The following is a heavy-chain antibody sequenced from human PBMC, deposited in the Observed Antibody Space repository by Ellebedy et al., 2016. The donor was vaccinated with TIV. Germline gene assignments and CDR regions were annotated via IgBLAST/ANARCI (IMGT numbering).Heavy chain of an antibody. D-gene: IGHD3-16*01. J-gene: IGHJ3*01. CDR3: VKAQVGGNGRRVFDV. V-gene: IGHV3-23*01. CDR1: GFTFSGYA. CDR2: IYGSGGGI. Sequence: PGGSLRLSCVASGFTFSGYAMAWVRQTPGKGLEWVSGIYGSGGGISYADFVKGRFTISSDNSKNTLYLQMNSLRAEDTAIYYCVKAQVGGNGRRVFDVWGQGTVLTVSS.